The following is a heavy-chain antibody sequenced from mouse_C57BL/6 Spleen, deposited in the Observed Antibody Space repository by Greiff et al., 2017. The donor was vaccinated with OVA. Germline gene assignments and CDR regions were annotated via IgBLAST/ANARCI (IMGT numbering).Heavy chain of an antibody. Sequence: QVQLKQSGPGLVQPSQSLSITCTVSGFSLTSYGVHWVRQSPGKGLEWLGVIWSGGSTDYNAAFISRLSISKDNSKSQVFFKMNSLQADDTAIYYCARSHYDGGYYAMDYWGQGTSVTVSS. V-gene: IGHV2-2*01. D-gene: IGHD1-2*01. J-gene: IGHJ4*01. CDR2: IWSGGST. CDR3: ARSHYDGGYYAMDY. CDR1: GFSLTSYG.